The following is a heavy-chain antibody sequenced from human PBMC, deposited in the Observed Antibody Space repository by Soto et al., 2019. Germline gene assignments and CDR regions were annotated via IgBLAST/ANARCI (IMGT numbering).Heavy chain of an antibody. CDR1: GYTFTDSY. CDR2: ITPNSGGT. V-gene: IGHV1-2*02. J-gene: IGHJ5*02. Sequence: QVQLVQSGAEVKKPGASVKVSCKASGYTFTDSYIHWVRQAPGQGLEWMGWITPNSGGTIYAQKFQGRVTMTRDTSISTAYMELRRLISDDTAVYYCARDPYSRPSGGGIWLDPWGQGTLVTVSS. CDR3: ARDPYSRPSGGGIWLDP. D-gene: IGHD6-6*01.